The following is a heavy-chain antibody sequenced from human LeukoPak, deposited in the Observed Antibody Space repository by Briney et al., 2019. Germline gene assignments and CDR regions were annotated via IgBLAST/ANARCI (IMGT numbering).Heavy chain of an antibody. CDR1: GFTFSSFT. D-gene: IGHD2-15*01. Sequence: PGGSLRLSCAASGFTFSSFTMNWVRQAPGKGLEWVSSITSTSTYIFYADSVKGRFTISRDNAKNSLYLQMNGLRAEDTAVYYCARAYCSGGSCYLGSWGQGTLVTVSS. J-gene: IGHJ4*02. V-gene: IGHV3-21*01. CDR2: ITSTSTYI. CDR3: ARAYCSGGSCYLGS.